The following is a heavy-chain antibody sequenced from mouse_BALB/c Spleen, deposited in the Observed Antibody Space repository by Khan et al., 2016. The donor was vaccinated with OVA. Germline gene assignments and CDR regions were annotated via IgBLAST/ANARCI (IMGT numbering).Heavy chain of an antibody. D-gene: IGHD1-1*02. V-gene: IGHV5-9-3*01. CDR2: ISTGGHYT. J-gene: IGHJ4*01. CDR1: GFTFSGFA. Sequence: EVELVESGGGLVKPGGSLKLSCSASGFTFSGFAMSWVRQTPEKRLECVATISTGGHYTFYPDSVKGRFTISRDNAKNTLYLQMSSLRSEDTAMYYCARSVVDYHAMDYWGQGTSVTVSS. CDR3: ARSVVDYHAMDY.